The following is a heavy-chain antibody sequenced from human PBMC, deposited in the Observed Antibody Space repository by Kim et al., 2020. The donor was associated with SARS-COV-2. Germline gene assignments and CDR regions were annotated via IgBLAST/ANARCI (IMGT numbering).Heavy chain of an antibody. V-gene: IGHV1-3*01. D-gene: IGHD3-10*01. Sequence: ASVKVSCKASGYTFDTFSLYWLRQAPGQRFEWMGWINGGNGNTRYSQNFQGRVIFTRDTSATTAYMELTSLTFKDTAVYYCAREGSGSYNWLAPWGQGTPVTVSS. CDR2: INGGNGNT. CDR1: GYTFDTFS. J-gene: IGHJ5*02. CDR3: AREGSGSYNWLAP.